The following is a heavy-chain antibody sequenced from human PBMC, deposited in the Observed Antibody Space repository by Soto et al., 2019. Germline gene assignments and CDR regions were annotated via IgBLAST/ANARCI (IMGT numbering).Heavy chain of an antibody. J-gene: IGHJ5*02. V-gene: IGHV3-33*01. Sequence: GGSLRLSCAASGFTFSSYGMHWVRQAPGKGLEWVAVIWYDGSNKYYADSVKGRFTISRDNSKNTLYLQMNSLRAEDTAVYYCARDFKRVYNWFDPWGQGTLVTVSS. CDR1: GFTFSSYG. CDR2: IWYDGSNK. D-gene: IGHD2-8*01. CDR3: ARDFKRVYNWFDP.